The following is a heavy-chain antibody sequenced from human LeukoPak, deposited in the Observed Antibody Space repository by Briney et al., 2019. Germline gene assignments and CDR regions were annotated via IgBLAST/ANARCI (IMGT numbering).Heavy chain of an antibody. CDR3: ARQRYCSSTSCYGGGGCFDY. CDR1: GGSISSSIYY. Sequence: SETLSLTCTVSGGSISSSIYYWGWIRQPPGKGLEWIGSIYYSGSTYYNPSLKSRVTISVDTSKNQFSLKLSSVTAADTAVYYCARQRYCSSTSCYGGGGCFDYWGQGTLVTVSS. D-gene: IGHD2-2*01. J-gene: IGHJ4*02. V-gene: IGHV4-39*01. CDR2: IYYSGST.